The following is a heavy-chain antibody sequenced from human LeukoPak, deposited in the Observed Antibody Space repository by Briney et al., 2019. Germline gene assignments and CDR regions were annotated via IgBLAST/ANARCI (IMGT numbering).Heavy chain of an antibody. CDR2: INHSGST. CDR1: GGFFSGYY. CDR3: ARGNRPYGEHEAFDI. J-gene: IGHJ3*02. V-gene: IGHV4-34*01. Sequence: SETLSLTCAVYGGFFSGYYWSWIRQPPGKGLEWIGEINHSGSTNYNPSLKSRVTISVDTSKNQFSLKVSSVSAADTAVYYCARGNRPYGEHEAFDIWGHGTTVTVSP. D-gene: IGHD3-10*01.